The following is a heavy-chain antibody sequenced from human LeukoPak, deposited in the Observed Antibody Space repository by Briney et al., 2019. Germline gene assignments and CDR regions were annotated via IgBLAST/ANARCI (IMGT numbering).Heavy chain of an antibody. CDR3: AKDVNGRYSSSRGFDY. V-gene: IGHV3-23*01. J-gene: IGHJ4*02. Sequence: PGGSLRLSCAASGFIFSSYAMSWVRQAPGKGLEWVSAISGSGGSTYYADSVKGRFTISRDNSKNTLYLQMNSLRAEDTAVYYCAKDVNGRYSSSRGFDYWGQGTLVTVSS. CDR2: ISGSGGST. CDR1: GFIFSSYA. D-gene: IGHD6-13*01.